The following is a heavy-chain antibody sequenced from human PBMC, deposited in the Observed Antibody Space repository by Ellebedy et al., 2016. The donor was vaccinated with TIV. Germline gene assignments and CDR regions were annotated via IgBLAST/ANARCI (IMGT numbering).Heavy chain of an antibody. CDR2: IWSDGSNE. D-gene: IGHD3-22*01. CDR1: GFSFSSYG. J-gene: IGHJ3*02. Sequence: GESLKISCAASGFSFSSYGMHWVRQAPGKGLEWVAVIWSDGSNEYYADSVKGRFTISRDNSKNTLYLQMNSLRAEDTVVYYCAGEDIYDSGGYHAFDIWGQGTMVTASS. CDR3: AGEDIYDSGGYHAFDI. V-gene: IGHV3-33*01.